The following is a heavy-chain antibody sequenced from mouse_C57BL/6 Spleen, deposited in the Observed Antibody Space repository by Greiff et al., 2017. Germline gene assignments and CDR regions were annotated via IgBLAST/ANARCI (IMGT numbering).Heavy chain of an antibody. CDR1: GYAFSSSW. CDR2: IYPGDGDT. J-gene: IGHJ1*03. V-gene: IGHV1-82*01. CDR3: ARSLITTVVARYFDV. D-gene: IGHD1-1*01. Sequence: VQLQQSGPELVKPGASVKISCKASGYAFSSSWMNWVKQRPGKGLEWIGRIYPGDGDTNYNGKFKGKATLTADKSSSTAYMQLSSLTSEDSAVYCCARSLITTVVARYFDVWGTGTTVTVSS.